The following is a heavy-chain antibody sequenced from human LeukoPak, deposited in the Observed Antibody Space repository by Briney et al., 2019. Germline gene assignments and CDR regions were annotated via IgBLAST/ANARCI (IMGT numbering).Heavy chain of an antibody. CDR1: GGSISSYY. V-gene: IGHV4-4*07. J-gene: IGHJ3*02. Sequence: PSETLSLTCTVSGGSISSYYWSWIRQPARKGLEWIGRIYTSGSTNYNPSLKSRVTISVDTSKNQFSLNLSSVTAADTAVYYCARHRRGGDSSGLYDAFDIWGQGTMVTVSS. CDR2: IYTSGST. CDR3: ARHRRGGDSSGLYDAFDI. D-gene: IGHD6-19*01.